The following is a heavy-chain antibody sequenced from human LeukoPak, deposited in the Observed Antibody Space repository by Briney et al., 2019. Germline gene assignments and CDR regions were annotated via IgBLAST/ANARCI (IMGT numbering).Heavy chain of an antibody. V-gene: IGHV1-24*01. CDR2: FDPEDGET. CDR1: GYTLTELS. Sequence: ASVKVSCKVSGYTLTELSMHWVRQAPGKGLEWMGGFDPEDGETIYAQEFQGRVTMTEDTSTDTAYMELSSLRSEDTAVYYCATDPMVRGVIAFDYWGQGTLVTVSS. CDR3: ATDPMVRGVIAFDY. J-gene: IGHJ4*02. D-gene: IGHD3-10*01.